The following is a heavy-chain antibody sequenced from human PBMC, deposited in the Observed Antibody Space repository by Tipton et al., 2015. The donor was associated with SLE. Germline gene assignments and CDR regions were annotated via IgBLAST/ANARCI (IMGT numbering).Heavy chain of an antibody. V-gene: IGHV4-39*07. J-gene: IGHJ4*02. D-gene: IGHD6-19*01. CDR1: GGSISSSSYY. CDR2: IYYSGST. CDR3: ARGWGYSSGWSKWPFDY. Sequence: TLSLTCTVSGGSISSSSYYWGWIRQPPGKGLEWIGGIYYSGSTYYNPSLKSRVTISVDTSKNQFSLKLSSVTAADTAVYYCARGWGYSSGWSKWPFDYWGQGTLVTVSS.